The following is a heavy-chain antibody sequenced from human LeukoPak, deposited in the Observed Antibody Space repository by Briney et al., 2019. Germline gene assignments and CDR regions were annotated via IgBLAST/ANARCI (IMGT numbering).Heavy chain of an antibody. CDR1: GFTFSSYA. J-gene: IGHJ4*02. CDR3: AKDRGSGSYYPKPYYFDY. V-gene: IGHV3-23*01. Sequence: GGSLRLSCAASGFTFSSYAMSWVRRAPGKGLEWVSAISGSGGSTYYADSVKGRFTISRDNSKNTLYLQMNSLRAEDTAVYYCAKDRGSGSYYPKPYYFDYWGQGTLVTVSS. D-gene: IGHD1-26*01. CDR2: ISGSGGST.